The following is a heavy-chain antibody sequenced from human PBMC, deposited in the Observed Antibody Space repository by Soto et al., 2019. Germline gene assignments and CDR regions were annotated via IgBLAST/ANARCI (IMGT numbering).Heavy chain of an antibody. CDR1: GFNFGDYA. D-gene: IGHD1-26*01. J-gene: IGHJ6*03. CDR3: TAGRLLLPSGYYYMDV. Sequence: GESLKISCTTSGFNFGDYAMGWFRQAPGKGLDWVGFVRSKAKGGTTEYAASVRGRFTLSRDDSKSTAYLQMNSLKTEDTAVYYCTAGRLLLPSGYYYMDVWGKGTTVTVSS. V-gene: IGHV3-49*03. CDR2: VRSKAKGGTT.